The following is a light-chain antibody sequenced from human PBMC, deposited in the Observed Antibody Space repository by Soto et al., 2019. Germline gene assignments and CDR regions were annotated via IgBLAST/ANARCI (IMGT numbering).Light chain of an antibody. V-gene: IGKV1-5*03. CDR1: QSISSW. J-gene: IGKJ1*01. CDR3: QQYGT. CDR2: KAS. Sequence: DIQMTQSPSTLSASVGDRVTITCRASQSISSWLAWYQQKPGKAPKLLIYKASSLESGVPSRFSGSGSGTEFTLTISSLQPDDFATYYCQQYGTFGKGTKVKIK.